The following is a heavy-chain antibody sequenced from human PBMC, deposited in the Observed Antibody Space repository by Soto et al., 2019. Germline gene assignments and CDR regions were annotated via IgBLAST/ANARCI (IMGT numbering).Heavy chain of an antibody. D-gene: IGHD2-15*01. CDR3: ASPGGDCSGGSCSIKNDAFDI. Sequence: PGEALNISCKGSGYSFTSYWIGWVRQMPGKGLEWMGIIYSGDSDTRYSPSFQGQVTISADKSISTAYLQWSSLKASDTAMYYCASPGGDCSGGSCSIKNDAFDIWGQGTMVTVSS. V-gene: IGHV5-51*01. J-gene: IGHJ3*02. CDR1: GYSFTSYW. CDR2: IYSGDSDT.